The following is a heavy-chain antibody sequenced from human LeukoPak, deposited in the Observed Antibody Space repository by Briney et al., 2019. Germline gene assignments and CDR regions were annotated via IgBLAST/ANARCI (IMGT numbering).Heavy chain of an antibody. Sequence: ASVKVSCKASGYTFTGYYMHWVRQAPGQGLEWMGWINRNSGGTNYAQKFQGRVTMTRDTSISTAYMELSRLRSDDTAVYYCARETSGSYSFDYWGQGTLVTVSS. D-gene: IGHD1-26*01. V-gene: IGHV1-2*02. CDR3: ARETSGSYSFDY. CDR1: GYTFTGYY. CDR2: INRNSGGT. J-gene: IGHJ4*02.